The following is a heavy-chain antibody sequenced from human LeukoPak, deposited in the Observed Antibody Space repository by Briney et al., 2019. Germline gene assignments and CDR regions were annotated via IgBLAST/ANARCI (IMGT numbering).Heavy chain of an antibody. J-gene: IGHJ4*02. CDR2: ISSSYI. D-gene: IGHD6-19*01. V-gene: IGHV3-11*06. CDR1: GFTFSDYY. Sequence: GGSLRLSCAASGFTFSDYYMSWIRQAPGKGLEWVSYISSSYIYYADSVKGRFTISRDNAKNSLYLQMNSLRAEDTAVYYCARDPRVVAGNYFDYWGQGTLVTVSS. CDR3: ARDPRVVAGNYFDY.